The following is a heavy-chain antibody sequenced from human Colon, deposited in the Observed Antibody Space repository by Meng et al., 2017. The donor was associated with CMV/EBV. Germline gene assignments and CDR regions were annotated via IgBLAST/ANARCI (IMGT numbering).Heavy chain of an antibody. Sequence: SCAASGFTFSNYWMHWVRRVPGKGLVWVSHINSDGSSTTYADSVKGRFTISRDNGKNTVFLQMNSLTAEDAAVYYCARCSSTSYDFFGVDVWGQGTTVTVSS. D-gene: IGHD2-2*01. CDR3: ARCSSTSYDFFGVDV. CDR2: INSDGSST. J-gene: IGHJ6*02. V-gene: IGHV3-74*03. CDR1: GFTFSNYW.